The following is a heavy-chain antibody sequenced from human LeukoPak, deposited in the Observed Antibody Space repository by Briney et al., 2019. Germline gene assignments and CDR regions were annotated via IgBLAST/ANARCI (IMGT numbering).Heavy chain of an antibody. CDR1: GGSISSNNFF. D-gene: IGHD3-22*01. Sequence: PSETLSLTCTVSGGSISSNNFFWGWIRQPPGKGLEWIGTIFYSGSAYYNPSLKSRVTISVDTSKNQFSLKLSSVTAADTAVYYCARGAHKYYYDSSARGSAFDIWGQGTMVTVSS. V-gene: IGHV4-39*01. J-gene: IGHJ3*02. CDR3: ARGAHKYYYDSSARGSAFDI. CDR2: IFYSGSA.